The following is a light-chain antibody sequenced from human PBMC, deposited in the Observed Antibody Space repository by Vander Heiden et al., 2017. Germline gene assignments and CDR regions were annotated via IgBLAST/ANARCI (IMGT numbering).Light chain of an antibody. J-gene: IGLJ2*01. Sequence: QSALTQPASVSWPPGPSLTISCTGTSSDVGTYDYVYWYHQHPGRAPELLLFHVSQRAAAVANRFSGSKAGNTASMTVSGLQTEEEADYYCSSDTSSSTLIFGGGTKGTVL. V-gene: IGLV2-14*03. CDR2: HVS. CDR3: SSDTSSSTLI. CDR1: SSDVGTYDY.